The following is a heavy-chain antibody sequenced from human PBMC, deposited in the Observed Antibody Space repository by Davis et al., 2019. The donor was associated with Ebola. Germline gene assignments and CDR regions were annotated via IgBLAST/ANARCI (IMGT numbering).Heavy chain of an antibody. D-gene: IGHD2-21*01. CDR1: GVSGTAYY. CDR2: INHRVRA. CDR3: ASLGEGAY. J-gene: IGHJ4*02. V-gene: IGHV4-34*01. Sequence: PSQTLSPTCAVYGVSGTAYYWAWIRQSPGKGLEWIGEINHRVRAYYNPSLRSRVTMSVDTSKKYFSLELTSVAAADTAVYFCASLGEGAYWGQGTLVTVSS.